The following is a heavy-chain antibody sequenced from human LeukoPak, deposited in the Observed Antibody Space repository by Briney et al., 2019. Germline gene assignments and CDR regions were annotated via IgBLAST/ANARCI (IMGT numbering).Heavy chain of an antibody. CDR1: GGSISSYY. V-gene: IGHV4-34*01. CDR3: ARESTTDAFDI. Sequence: SETLSLTCTVSGGSISSYYWSWIRQPPGKGLEWIGEINHSGSTNYNPSLKSRVTISVDTSKNQFSLKLSSVTAADTAVYYCARESTTDAFDIWGQGTMVTVSS. D-gene: IGHD1-7*01. J-gene: IGHJ3*02. CDR2: INHSGST.